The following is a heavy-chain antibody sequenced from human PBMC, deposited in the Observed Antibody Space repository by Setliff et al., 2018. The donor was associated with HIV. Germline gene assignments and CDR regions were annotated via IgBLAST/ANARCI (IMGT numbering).Heavy chain of an antibody. Sequence: SETLSLTCAVYGGSFSGYNWSWIRQTPGKGLEWIGEINHSGSTNHNPSLKSRATISVDTSKNQFSLKLSSVTAADTAVSYCARGGGTIIGANFDYWGQGTLVTVSS. V-gene: IGHV4-34*04. CDR1: GGSFSGYN. CDR2: INHSGST. D-gene: IGHD3-3*01. J-gene: IGHJ4*02. CDR3: ARGGGTIIGANFDY.